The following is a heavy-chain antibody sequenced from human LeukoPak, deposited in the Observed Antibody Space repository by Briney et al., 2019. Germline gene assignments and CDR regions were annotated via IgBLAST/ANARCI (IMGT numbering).Heavy chain of an antibody. V-gene: IGHV3-11*01. CDR3: AGDIVATSGHF. CDR1: GFTFSDYY. Sequence: GGSLRLSCAASGFTFSDYYMSWIRQAPGKGLEWVAYITSSGDDIYYADSVKGRFTISRDNAKNALFLRMSSLRVEDTATYYCAGDIVATSGHFWGQGTLVSVSS. CDR2: ITSSGDDI. J-gene: IGHJ4*02. D-gene: IGHD5-12*01.